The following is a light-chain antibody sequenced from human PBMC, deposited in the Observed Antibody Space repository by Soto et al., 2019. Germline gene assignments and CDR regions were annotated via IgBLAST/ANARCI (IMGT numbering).Light chain of an antibody. CDR2: RNN. CDR3: AAWDDSLSGRV. V-gene: IGLV1-47*01. J-gene: IGLJ1*01. Sequence: QSVLTQPPSASGTPGQRVTISCSGSSSNIGRNYVDWYQQLPGTAPKLLIYRNNQRPSGVPDRFSGSKSGTSASLAISGLRSEDEADYYCAAWDDSLSGRVFGTGTKLTVL. CDR1: SSNIGRNY.